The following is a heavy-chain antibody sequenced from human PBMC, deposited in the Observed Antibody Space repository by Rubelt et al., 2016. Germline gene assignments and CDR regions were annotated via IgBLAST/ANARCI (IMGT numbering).Heavy chain of an antibody. D-gene: IGHD4-17*01. CDR1: GYPFATYA. V-gene: IGHV1-3*01. Sequence: QVQLVQSGAEVKRPGASVKVSCKASGYPFATYAMHWVRQAPGQRLEWMGWIDAGNGDTKYSINLPGRVPFNREPSASTAYMELSSLRSEDSAVYYCARFALPAVTTAYYYYALDVWGQGTTVTVSS. CDR3: ARFALPAVTTAYYYYALDV. J-gene: IGHJ6*02. CDR2: IDAGNGDT.